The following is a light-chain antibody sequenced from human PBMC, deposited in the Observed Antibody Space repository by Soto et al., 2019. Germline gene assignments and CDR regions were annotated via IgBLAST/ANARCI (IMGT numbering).Light chain of an antibody. CDR3: QQYNNWPGT. Sequence: EIVLTQSPGTLSVSPGERATLSCRASQSVSSKLAWYQQKPGQAPRLLFYGASTGATGIPARFSGSGSETEFTLSISRLQSADFAVYYCQQYNNWPGTFGQGTKVDI. CDR2: GAS. V-gene: IGKV3-15*01. J-gene: IGKJ1*01. CDR1: QSVSSK.